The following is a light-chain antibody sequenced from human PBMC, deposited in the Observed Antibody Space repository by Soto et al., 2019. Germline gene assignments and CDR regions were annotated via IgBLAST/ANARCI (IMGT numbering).Light chain of an antibody. Sequence: EIVMTQSPATLSVSPGESVTLSCRASQSVRSDLAWYQQKLGQAPRLLFYDVSTRATGVPARFSGSGSGTEFTLTISSLQSEDFGVYYCQHYNNWPPWTFGQGTKVDIK. J-gene: IGKJ1*01. CDR3: QHYNNWPPWT. CDR1: QSVRSD. V-gene: IGKV3-15*01. CDR2: DVS.